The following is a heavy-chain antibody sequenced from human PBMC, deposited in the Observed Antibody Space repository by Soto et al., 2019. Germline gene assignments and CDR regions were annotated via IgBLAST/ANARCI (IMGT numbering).Heavy chain of an antibody. CDR3: ARTRAAAGKRDYYYGMDV. Sequence: QVPLVQSGAEVKKPGSSVKVSCKASGGTFSSYAISWVRQAPGQGLEWMGGIIPIFGTANYAQKFQGRVTITADESTSTAYMELSSLRSEDTAVYYCARTRAAAGKRDYYYGMDVWGQGTTVTVSS. CDR1: GGTFSSYA. D-gene: IGHD6-13*01. V-gene: IGHV1-69*01. J-gene: IGHJ6*02. CDR2: IIPIFGTA.